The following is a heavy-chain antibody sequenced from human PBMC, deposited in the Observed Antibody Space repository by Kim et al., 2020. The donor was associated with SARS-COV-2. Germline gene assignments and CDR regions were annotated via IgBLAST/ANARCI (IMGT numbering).Heavy chain of an antibody. CDR2: IYSTGTT. V-gene: IGHV4-4*09. Sequence: SETLSLTCTVSGDSMSGYSWSWIRQSPGNALEWFGYIYSTGTTYYNPSLRGRVTMSIAPSKNQFTLTLNSVTPADTAAYYFARAPRVRWFDPWGQGTLV. CDR3: ARAPRVRWFDP. CDR1: GDSMSGYS. J-gene: IGHJ5*02.